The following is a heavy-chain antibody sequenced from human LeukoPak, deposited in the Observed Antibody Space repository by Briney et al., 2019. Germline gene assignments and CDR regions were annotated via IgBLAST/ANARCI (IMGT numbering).Heavy chain of an antibody. J-gene: IGHJ4*02. CDR2: IYTSGST. V-gene: IGHV4-61*02. CDR3: ARGGIAAAGTVDY. Sequence: SETLSLTCTVSGGSISSGSYYWSWIRQPAGKGLEWIGRIYTSGSTNYNPSLKSRVTISVDTSKNQFSLKLSSVTAADTAVYYCARGGIAAAGTVDYWGQGTLVTVSS. CDR1: GGSISSGSYY. D-gene: IGHD6-13*01.